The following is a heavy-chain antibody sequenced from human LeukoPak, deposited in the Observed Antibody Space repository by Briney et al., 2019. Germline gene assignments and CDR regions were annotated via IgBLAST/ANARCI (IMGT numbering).Heavy chain of an antibody. D-gene: IGHD7-27*01. CDR3: ARGANWAFEY. CDR2: IKPDGSEK. Sequence: GGSLRLSCATSGFIFSNSWMNWVRQAPGKGLEWVAKIKPDGSEKYYVDSVKGRFTVSRDNAKNSLYLQMNSLRADDTAVYFCARGANWAFEYWGQGTLVTVSS. CDR1: GFIFSNSW. V-gene: IGHV3-7*04. J-gene: IGHJ4*02.